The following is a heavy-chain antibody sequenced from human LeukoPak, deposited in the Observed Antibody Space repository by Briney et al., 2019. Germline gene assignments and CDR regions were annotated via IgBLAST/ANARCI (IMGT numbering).Heavy chain of an antibody. CDR1: GLSFNTYA. J-gene: IGHJ6*04. CDR3: ARALDV. Sequence: GGSLRLSCVDSGLSFNTYAMHWVRQAPGKGLEWVAAISYDGSYAYYRDSVRGRFTISRDNSKNTMYLQMNSLRAEDTAMYYCARALDVWGKGTTVTVSS. V-gene: IGHV3-30*04. CDR2: ISYDGSYA.